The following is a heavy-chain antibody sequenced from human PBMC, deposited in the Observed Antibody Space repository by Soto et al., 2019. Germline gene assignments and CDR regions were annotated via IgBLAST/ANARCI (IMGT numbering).Heavy chain of an antibody. CDR2: IDPSDSYT. CDR1: GYRFTNYW. D-gene: IGHD6-13*01. V-gene: IGHV5-10-1*01. Sequence: GESLKISCNGSGYRFTNYWINWVRQLPGKGLEWMGRIDPSDSYTNYRPSFQGHVTISTDKSISTAYLQWSSLKASDTAMYYCARDAADNDSLDYWGQGSLVTVSS. J-gene: IGHJ4*02. CDR3: ARDAADNDSLDY.